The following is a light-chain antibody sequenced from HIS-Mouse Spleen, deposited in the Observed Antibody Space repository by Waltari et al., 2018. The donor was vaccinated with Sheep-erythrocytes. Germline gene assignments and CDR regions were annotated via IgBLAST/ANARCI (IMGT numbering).Light chain of an antibody. V-gene: IGLV5-45*01. CDR3: MIWHSSAWV. CDR2: YKSDSDK. CDR1: AGVKVGTNM. Sequence: QTLQPQPRPHPLSPGSCAGRIYISRAGVKVGTNMIYLYQQQPGSPPQYLLRYKSDSDKQQGSGVPSRFSGSKDASANAGILLISGLQSEDEAYYYCMIWHSSAWVFGGGTKLTVL. J-gene: IGLJ3*02.